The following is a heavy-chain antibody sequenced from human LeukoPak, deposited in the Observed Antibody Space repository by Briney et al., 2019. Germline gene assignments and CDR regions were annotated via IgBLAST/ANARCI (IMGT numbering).Heavy chain of an antibody. D-gene: IGHD2-15*01. CDR3: ARGGGGPVGD. J-gene: IGHJ4*02. Sequence: SAKVSCKASGGAFSSYAISWVRQAPGQGLEWMGGIIPIFGTANYAQKFQGRVTITTDESTSTAYMELSSLRSEDTAVYYCARGGGGPVGDWGQGTLVTVSS. CDR1: GGAFSSYA. CDR2: IIPIFGTA. V-gene: IGHV1-69*05.